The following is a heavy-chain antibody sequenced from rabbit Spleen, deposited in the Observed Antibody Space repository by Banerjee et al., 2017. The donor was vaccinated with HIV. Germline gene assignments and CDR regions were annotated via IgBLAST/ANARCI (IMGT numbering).Heavy chain of an antibody. CDR1: GFSFSTYS. D-gene: IGHD8-1*01. CDR2: IDSGSSGFT. Sequence: QSLEESGGDLVKPGASLTLTCTASGFSFSTYSMSWVRQAPGKGLEWIACIDSGSSGFTYFATWAKGRFTCSKTSSTTVTLQMTRLTAADTATYFCARDAGSSFSSYGMDLWGPGTLVTVS. V-gene: IGHV1S40*01. J-gene: IGHJ6*01. CDR3: ARDAGSSFSSYGMDL.